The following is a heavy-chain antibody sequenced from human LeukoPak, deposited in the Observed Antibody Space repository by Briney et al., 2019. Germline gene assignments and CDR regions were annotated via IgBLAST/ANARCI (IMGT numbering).Heavy chain of an antibody. CDR2: IYTSGST. D-gene: IGHD1-26*01. CDR3: ARLSVIVGAALEYYYYYMDV. V-gene: IGHV4-61*02. CDR1: GGSISSGSYY. Sequence: PSETLSLTCTVSGGSISSGSYYWSWIRQPAGKGLEWIGRIYTSGSTNYNPSLKSRVTISVDTSKNQFSLKLSSVTAADTAVYYCARLSVIVGAALEYYYYYMDVWGQGTTVTVSS. J-gene: IGHJ6*03.